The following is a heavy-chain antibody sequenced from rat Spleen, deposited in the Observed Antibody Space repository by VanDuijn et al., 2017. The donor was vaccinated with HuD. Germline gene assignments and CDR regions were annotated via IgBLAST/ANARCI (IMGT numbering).Heavy chain of an antibody. Sequence: EVQLVESGGGLVQPGGSMKLSCVISGFTFTRFQVAWVRQAPTKGLEWIASISTGGANTYYRDSVKGRFTISSDNAKDTLYLQMDSLRSEDKATYYCARADGVHYYLPFADWGQGTLVTASS. CDR3: ARADGVHYYLPFAD. D-gene: IGHD1-1*01. J-gene: IGHJ3*01. V-gene: IGHV5-46*01. CDR2: ISTGGANT. CDR1: GFTFTRFQ.